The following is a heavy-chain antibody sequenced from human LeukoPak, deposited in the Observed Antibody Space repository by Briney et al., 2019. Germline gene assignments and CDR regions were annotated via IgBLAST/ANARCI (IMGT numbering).Heavy chain of an antibody. V-gene: IGHV4-59*01. Sequence: SETLSLTCTVSGVSISDYYWNWVRQPPGKGLEWLGHIYYSGSTTYNPSLKSRVTMSVDTAKNQFSLKLRSVTAADTAVYYCARGDFCSKSNCYLRPMDVWGKGTTVTVSS. CDR2: IYYSGST. J-gene: IGHJ6*03. CDR1: GVSISDYY. D-gene: IGHD3-3*01. CDR3: ARGDFCSKSNCYLRPMDV.